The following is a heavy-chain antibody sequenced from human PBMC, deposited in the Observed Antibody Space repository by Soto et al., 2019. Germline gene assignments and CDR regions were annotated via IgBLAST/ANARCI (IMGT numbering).Heavy chain of an antibody. CDR3: AAGGNHHRLDYYGMDV. Sequence: NPSETLSLTCAVSGGSISSSNWWSWVRQPPGKGLEWIGEIYHSGSTNYNPSLKSRVTISVDKSKDQFSLKLSSVTAADTAVYYCAAGGNHHRLDYYGMDVWGQGTTVTVSS. D-gene: IGHD2-15*01. V-gene: IGHV4-4*02. J-gene: IGHJ6*02. CDR2: IYHSGST. CDR1: GGSISSSNW.